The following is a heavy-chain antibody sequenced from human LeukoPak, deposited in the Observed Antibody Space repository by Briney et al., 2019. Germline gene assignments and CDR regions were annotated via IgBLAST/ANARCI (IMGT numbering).Heavy chain of an antibody. CDR2: ISAYNGNT. J-gene: IGHJ5*02. CDR3: ARWSGAWFDP. Sequence: EWMGWISAYNGNTNYAQKLQGRVTMTTDKSTSTAYMELRSLRSDDTAVYYCARWSGAWFDPWGQGTLVTVSS. V-gene: IGHV1-18*01. D-gene: IGHD2-15*01.